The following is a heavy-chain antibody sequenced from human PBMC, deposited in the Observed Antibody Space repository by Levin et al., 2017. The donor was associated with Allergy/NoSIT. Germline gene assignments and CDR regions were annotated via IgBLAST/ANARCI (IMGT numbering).Heavy chain of an antibody. Sequence: GLEWMGIIHPSAGTTAYAQKFQGRVTVTRDTSTSTVYLEMSSLRSEDTAMYYCARASHLVVEPLAPPVDYYYGLDVWGQGTTVTVSS. CDR3: ARASHLVVEPLAPPVDYYYGLDV. J-gene: IGHJ6*02. V-gene: IGHV1-46*01. D-gene: IGHD2-2*01. CDR2: IHPSAGTT.